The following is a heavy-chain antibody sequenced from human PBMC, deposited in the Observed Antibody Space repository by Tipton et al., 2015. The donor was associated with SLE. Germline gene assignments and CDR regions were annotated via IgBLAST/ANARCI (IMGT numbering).Heavy chain of an antibody. J-gene: IGHJ4*02. CDR1: GGSFRGYY. Sequence: TPSLTCAVYGGSFRGYYWSWIRQPPGKGLEWIGEINHSGSTNYNPSLKSRVTISVDTSKNQFSLKLSSVTAADTAVYYCARGTGFWGQGTLVTVSS. CDR2: INHSGST. D-gene: IGHD3-10*01. CDR3: ARGTGF. V-gene: IGHV4-34*01.